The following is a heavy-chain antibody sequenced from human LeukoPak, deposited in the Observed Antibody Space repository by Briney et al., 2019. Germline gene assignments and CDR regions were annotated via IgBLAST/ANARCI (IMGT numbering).Heavy chain of an antibody. CDR3: AQGRPRHHYFDY. V-gene: IGHV3-48*03. CDR1: GFTLSSYE. Sequence: RGCLRLSRAASGFTLSSYEMNWVRHAPGKGLEWGSDMIISGKTMYYADSVKGRFTNSRDNDKNTLYLQKNSLRAEDAAVYYCAQGRPRHHYFDYWGQGTLVTVSS. J-gene: IGHJ4*02. CDR2: MIISGKTM.